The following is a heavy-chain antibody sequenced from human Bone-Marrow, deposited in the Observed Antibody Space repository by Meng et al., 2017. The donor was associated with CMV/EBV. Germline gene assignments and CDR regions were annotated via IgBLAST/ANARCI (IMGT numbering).Heavy chain of an antibody. D-gene: IGHD2-2*01. CDR2: ISSTTTYI. V-gene: IGHV3-21*01. J-gene: IGHJ4*02. Sequence: GESLKISCAASGFAFGLYTMNWVCQAPGRGLEWVSSISSTTTYIYYGDSVKGRFTISRDNAKISLYLQMNSLRAEDTAVYYCARDWFDPNTSPRDYWGQGTLVTVSS. CDR3: ARDWFDPNTSPRDY. CDR1: GFAFGLYT.